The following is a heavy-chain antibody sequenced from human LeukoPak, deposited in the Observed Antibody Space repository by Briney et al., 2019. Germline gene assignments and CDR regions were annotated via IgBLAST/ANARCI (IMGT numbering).Heavy chain of an antibody. CDR2: ISSSSVYT. CDR3: ARDALRDDAFDI. V-gene: IGHV3-21*04. CDR1: GFTFNKHH. Sequence: GGSLRLSCVASGFTFNKHHMTWVRQAPGKGLEWVSSISSSSVYTHYADSVKGRLTISRDNGKNSLYLQMHSLRAEDTALYYCARDALRDDAFDIWGQGTLVTVSS. J-gene: IGHJ3*02.